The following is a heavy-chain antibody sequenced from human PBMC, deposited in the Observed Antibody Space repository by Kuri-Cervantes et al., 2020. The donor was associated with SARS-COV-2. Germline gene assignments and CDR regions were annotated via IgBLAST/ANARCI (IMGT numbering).Heavy chain of an antibody. CDR3: PIWNTGLNQIDY. V-gene: IGHV3-53*01. CDR2: IYSGGST. Sequence: GGSLRLSCAASGFTVSSNYMSWVRQAPGKGLEWVSVIYSGGSTYYADSVKGRFTISRDNAKNSLYLQMNSLRAEDTAVYYCPIWNTGLNQIDYWGQGTLVTVSS. D-gene: IGHD1/OR15-1a*01. CDR1: GFTVSSNY. J-gene: IGHJ4*02.